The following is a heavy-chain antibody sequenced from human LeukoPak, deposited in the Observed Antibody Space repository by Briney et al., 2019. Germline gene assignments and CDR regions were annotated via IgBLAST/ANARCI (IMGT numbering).Heavy chain of an antibody. Sequence: QPGGSLRLSCTASGFTFSSYWMSWVRLAPGKGLEWVANIKQDGSDKYYVDSVKGRFTISRDNAKNSLYLQMNSLRAEDTAVYYCATLPPPTWELLWDYSYYSMDVWGKGTTVTVSS. CDR3: ATLPPPTWELLWDYSYYSMDV. CDR1: GFTFSSYW. CDR2: IKQDGSDK. D-gene: IGHD1-26*01. V-gene: IGHV3-7*01. J-gene: IGHJ6*03.